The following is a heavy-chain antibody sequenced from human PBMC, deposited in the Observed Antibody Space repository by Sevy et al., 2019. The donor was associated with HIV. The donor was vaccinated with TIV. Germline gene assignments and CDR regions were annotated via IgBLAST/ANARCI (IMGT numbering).Heavy chain of an antibody. CDR1: GFTFSKYS. V-gene: IGHV3-23*01. CDR2: LSFGCGEI. Sequence: GGSLRLSCAASGFTFSKYSMSWVRQPPGKGLEWVSTLSFGCGEINHADSVKGRFTISRVNSKNSLYLQMHNLRAEDTAVYYCAREGCTKPHDYWGQGTLVTVSS. CDR3: AREGCTKPHDY. D-gene: IGHD2-8*01. J-gene: IGHJ4*02.